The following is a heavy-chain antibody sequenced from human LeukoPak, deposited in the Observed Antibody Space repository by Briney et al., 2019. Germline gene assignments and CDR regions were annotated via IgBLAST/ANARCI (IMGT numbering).Heavy chain of an antibody. CDR1: GYTFSSYR. V-gene: IGHV3-7*01. D-gene: IGHD1-26*01. CDR3: VRDTGGGGSYPDF. CDR2: RRQDVGEK. J-gene: IGHJ4*02. Sequence: PGGSLRLSCAPSGYTFSSYRMTGVPDAPGEGLEGVANRRQDVGEKYYVETVKGRFTIARDNAENSLYMQLNSLGVEDTAVYDCVRDTGGGGSYPDFWGQGNLVTVSS.